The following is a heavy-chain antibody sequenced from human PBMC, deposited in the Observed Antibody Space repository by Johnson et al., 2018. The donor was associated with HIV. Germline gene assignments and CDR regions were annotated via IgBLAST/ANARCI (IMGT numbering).Heavy chain of an antibody. CDR2: INWSGHYT. D-gene: IGHD6-19*01. V-gene: IGHV3-20*04. Sequence: VQLVESGGGVVWPGGSLRLSCASSGFTFDDYGMNWVRQVPGKGLEWVSGINWSGHYTAYSDSVKGRFTISRDNAKNSLYLQMNNVRAEDTALYYCARASGYSSGGENSRVDGFDIWGQGTVVTVSS. CDR1: GFTFDDYG. J-gene: IGHJ3*02. CDR3: ARASGYSSGGENSRVDGFDI.